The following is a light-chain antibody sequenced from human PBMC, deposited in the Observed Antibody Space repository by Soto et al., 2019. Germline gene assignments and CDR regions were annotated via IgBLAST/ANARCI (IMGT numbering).Light chain of an antibody. CDR2: NVR. CDR3: RSYTNSGTVL. J-gene: IGLJ2*01. CDR1: SSDVGGYDY. V-gene: IGLV2-14*01. Sequence: QSALTQPASVSGSPGQSITISCTGTSSDVGGYDYVSWYQQYAGKAPKLTIYNVRNRPSGVSNRLSGSKSGNTASLTISGLQPEDEADYFCRSYTNSGTVLFGGGTKVTVL.